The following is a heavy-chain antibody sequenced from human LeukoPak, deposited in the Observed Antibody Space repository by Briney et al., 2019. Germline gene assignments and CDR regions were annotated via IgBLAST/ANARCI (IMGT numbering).Heavy chain of an antibody. CDR3: ARHGGTLDYFDS. V-gene: IGHV4-59*08. D-gene: IGHD1-26*01. J-gene: IGHJ4*02. CDR1: NGSISSYY. CDR2: IYYGGTT. Sequence: KPSETLSLTCSVLNGSISSYYWSWIRQSPGKGLEWIGYIYYGGTTTYNPSLKRRVTISVDSPKNHFSLRLTSFTAADTARYYCARHGGTLDYFDSWGPGSLVIVSS.